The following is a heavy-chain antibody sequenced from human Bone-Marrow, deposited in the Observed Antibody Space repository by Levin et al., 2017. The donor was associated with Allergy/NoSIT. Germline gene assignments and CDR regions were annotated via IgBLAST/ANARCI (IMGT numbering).Heavy chain of an antibody. J-gene: IGHJ4*02. CDR2: IKQDGSEK. V-gene: IGHV3-7*02. CDR1: GFIFSNYW. Sequence: QPGGSLRLSCAASGFIFSNYWMTWVRQAPGKGLEWVAKIKQDGSEKYYVDSVKGRFTISRDNAENSLYLQMNSLRAEDTAMYYCANQMSYWGQGTLVTVSS. CDR3: ANQMSY.